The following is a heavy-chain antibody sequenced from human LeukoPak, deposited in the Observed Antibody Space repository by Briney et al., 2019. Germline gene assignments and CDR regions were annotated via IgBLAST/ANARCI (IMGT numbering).Heavy chain of an antibody. CDR1: GYTFINFG. CDR3: ASRNYYGTTGYYQFYFDY. D-gene: IGHD3-22*01. CDR2: IAPYNGAT. V-gene: IGHV1-18*01. Sequence: ASVRESCKASGYTFINFGITWVRQPPGQGLQWMGWIAPYNGATHYKQSLHDRVTMITDTSTSTAYMELRSPRSEDTAVYYSASRNYYGTTGYYQFYFDYWGEGTLVTVSS. J-gene: IGHJ4*02.